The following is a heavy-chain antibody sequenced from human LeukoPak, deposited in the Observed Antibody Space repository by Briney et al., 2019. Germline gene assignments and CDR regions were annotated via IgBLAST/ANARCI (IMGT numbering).Heavy chain of an antibody. CDR2: IYHSGGT. CDR3: ARTRCSSTTCYTPNYYYMDV. Sequence: NPSETLSLTCTVSGYSISSGYYWGWIRPPPGKGLEWIGSIYHSGGTSYNPSLKSRVTISVDTSKNQFSLKLSSVAAADTAVYYCARTRCSSTTCYTPNYYYMDVWGKGTTVTVSS. D-gene: IGHD2-2*02. V-gene: IGHV4-38-2*02. CDR1: GYSISSGYY. J-gene: IGHJ6*03.